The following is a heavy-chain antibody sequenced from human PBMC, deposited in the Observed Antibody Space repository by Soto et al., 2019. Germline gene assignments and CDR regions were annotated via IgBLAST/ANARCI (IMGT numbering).Heavy chain of an antibody. V-gene: IGHV4-30-4*01. CDR2: IYYSGAT. J-gene: IGHJ6*02. CDR1: GGSISRSDYY. Sequence: PSETLSLTCTVSGGSISRSDYYWTWVRQPPGKGLEWIGYIYYSGATSYAPSLKSRVTISVDMSKNQFSLNLTSVTAADTAVYFCARGRPNYYFYGLDVWGQGTTVTSP. CDR3: ARGRPNYYFYGLDV.